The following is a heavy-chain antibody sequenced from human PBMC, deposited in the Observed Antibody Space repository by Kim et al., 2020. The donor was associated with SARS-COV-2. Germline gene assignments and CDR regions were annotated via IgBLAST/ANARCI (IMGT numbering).Heavy chain of an antibody. V-gene: IGHV4-4*02. CDR1: GGSISSSNW. D-gene: IGHD3-22*01. CDR3: ARTQPTRITMIVVVIPNYYYYGMDV. Sequence: SETLSLTCAVSGGSISSSNWWSWVRQPPGKGLEWIGEIYHSGSTNYNPSLKSRVTISVDKSKNQFSLKLSSVTAADTAVYYCARTQPTRITMIVVVIPNYYYYGMDVWGQGTTVTVSS. J-gene: IGHJ6*02. CDR2: IYHSGST.